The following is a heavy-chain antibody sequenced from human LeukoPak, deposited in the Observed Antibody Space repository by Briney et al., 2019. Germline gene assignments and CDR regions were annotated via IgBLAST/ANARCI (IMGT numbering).Heavy chain of an antibody. CDR3: ARGGAAAGTVDY. J-gene: IGHJ4*02. Sequence: SETLSLTCTVSGGSISSYYWNWIRQPPGKGLEWIGYIYYIGSTNYNPSLKSRVTISVDTSKNQFSLKLSSVTAADTAAYYCARGGAAAGTVDYWGQGTLVTVSS. V-gene: IGHV4-59*01. D-gene: IGHD6-13*01. CDR1: GGSISSYY. CDR2: IYYIGST.